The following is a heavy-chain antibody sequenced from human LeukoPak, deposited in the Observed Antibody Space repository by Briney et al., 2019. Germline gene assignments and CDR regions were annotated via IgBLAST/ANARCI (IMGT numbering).Heavy chain of an antibody. V-gene: IGHV3-53*01. CDR3: ARAELGGVERI. CDR2: ICSGGDT. D-gene: IGHD3-16*01. J-gene: IGHJ3*02. Sequence: GGSLRLSCAASGFTVSSNYMSWVRQAPGKGLEWVSVICSGGDTYYADSVKGRFTISRDNAKNSLYLQMNSLRAEDTAVYYCARAELGGVERIWGQGTMVTVSS. CDR1: GFTVSSNY.